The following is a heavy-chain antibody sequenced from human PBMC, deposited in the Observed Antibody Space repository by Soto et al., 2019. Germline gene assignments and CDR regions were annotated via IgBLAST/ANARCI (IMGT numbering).Heavy chain of an antibody. CDR3: AKDRRLYDNSGYSGYAT. D-gene: IGHD3-22*01. Sequence: GGSLRLSCAASGFTFSSYAMHWVRQAPGKGLEWVAVISYDGSNKYYADSVKGRFTISRDNSKNTLYLQMNSLRAEDTAVYYCAKDRRLYDNSGYSGYATWGRGTMVTVSS. CDR1: GFTFSSYA. CDR2: ISYDGSNK. V-gene: IGHV3-30-3*01. J-gene: IGHJ1*01.